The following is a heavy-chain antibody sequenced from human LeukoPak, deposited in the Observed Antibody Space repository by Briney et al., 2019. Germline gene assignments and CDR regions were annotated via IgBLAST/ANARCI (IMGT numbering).Heavy chain of an antibody. J-gene: IGHJ4*02. CDR1: AYTFTDSY. Sequence: GASVKVSCKASAYTFTDSYMHWVRQAPGQGLAYLAWINLKSGDTKYAQKFQGRVSMTRDTSIYTAYMDLRSLTSDDTAVYYCAREGRHCGGDCYSFDSWGQGTLVTVSS. V-gene: IGHV1-2*02. CDR2: INLKSGDT. D-gene: IGHD2-21*02. CDR3: AREGRHCGGDCYSFDS.